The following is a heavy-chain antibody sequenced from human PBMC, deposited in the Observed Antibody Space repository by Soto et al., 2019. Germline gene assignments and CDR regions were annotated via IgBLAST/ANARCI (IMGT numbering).Heavy chain of an antibody. CDR2: INPSCGST. V-gene: IGHV1-46*01. CDR1: GYTFTSDY. D-gene: IGHD6-13*01. J-gene: IGHJ6*02. Sequence: GASVRGSGNASGYTFTSDYIPWVRPAPGQVRECTVIINPSCGSTDYAQNFQGRVTMTRDPSTSTVYMELSSLRSEDTAVYYCAKDRGRATAGEYYYYGMDVWG. CDR3: AKDRGRATAGEYYYYGMDV.